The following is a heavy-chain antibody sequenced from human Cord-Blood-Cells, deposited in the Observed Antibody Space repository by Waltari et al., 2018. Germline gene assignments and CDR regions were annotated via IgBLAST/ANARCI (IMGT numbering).Heavy chain of an antibody. CDR2: ISSSVSTI. D-gene: IGHD3-16*01. V-gene: IGHV3-48*03. CDR3: ARDQPRGEWAL. Sequence: EVQLVESGGGLVQPGGSLRLSCAASGFTFSSYELNWVRQAPGKGLDVVSYISSSVSTIYYSHSVKGLFTSSRDNAKNSLYLQMNSLRAEDTAVYYCARDQPRGEWALWGQGTLVTVSS. J-gene: IGHJ4*02. CDR1: GFTFSSYE.